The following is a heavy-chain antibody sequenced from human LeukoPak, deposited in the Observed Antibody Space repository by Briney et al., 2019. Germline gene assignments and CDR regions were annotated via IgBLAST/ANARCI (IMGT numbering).Heavy chain of an antibody. D-gene: IGHD2-15*01. CDR1: GGSISSSSYY. J-gene: IGHJ4*02. Sequence: PSETLSLTCTVSGGSISSSSYYWGWIRQPPGKGLEWIGSMYYSGSTYYNPSLKSRVTISVDTSKNQFSLKLSSMTAADTAVYYCARTYCSDGSCDDYFDSWVQGTLVTVSS. CDR3: ARTYCSDGSCDDYFDS. CDR2: MYYSGST. V-gene: IGHV4-39*01.